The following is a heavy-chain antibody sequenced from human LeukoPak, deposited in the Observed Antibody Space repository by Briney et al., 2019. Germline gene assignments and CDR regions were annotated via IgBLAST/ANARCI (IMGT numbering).Heavy chain of an antibody. V-gene: IGHV3-15*01. J-gene: IGHJ4*02. CDR2: IKSKTDGGTT. CDR1: GFTLSNAW. Sequence: PGGSLRLSCAASGFTLSNAWMSWVRQAPGKGLEWVGRIKSKTDGGTTDYAAPVEGRFTISRDDSKNTLYLKMNSLKTEDTAVYYCTTLTMIVVHNDYWGQGTLVTVSS. D-gene: IGHD3-22*01. CDR3: TTLTMIVVHNDY.